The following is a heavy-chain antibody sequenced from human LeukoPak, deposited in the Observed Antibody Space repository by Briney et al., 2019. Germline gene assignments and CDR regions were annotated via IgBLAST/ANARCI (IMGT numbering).Heavy chain of an antibody. J-gene: IGHJ4*02. D-gene: IGHD1-1*01. Sequence: KPSETLSLTCTVSGGSISSGDYYWSWIRQPPGKGLEWIGYIYYSGSTCYNPSLKSRVTISVDTSKNQFSLKLSSVTAADTAVYYCARQVRAGYFDYWGQGTLVTVSS. CDR1: GGSISSGDYY. CDR3: ARQVRAGYFDY. CDR2: IYYSGST. V-gene: IGHV4-30-4*08.